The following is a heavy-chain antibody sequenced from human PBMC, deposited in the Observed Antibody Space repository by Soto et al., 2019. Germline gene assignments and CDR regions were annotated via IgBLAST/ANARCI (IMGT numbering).Heavy chain of an antibody. Sequence: EVQLVESGGGLVQPGGSLTLSCAATGFTFSNYEINWVRQAPGKGLEWISYIGSSGSVVYYADSVKGRFTTSRDNDKKFLSLQMNSLTAEDTAVYYCARDELNGYSDYWGRGTLVTVSS. CDR3: ARDELNGYSDY. V-gene: IGHV3-48*03. CDR1: GFTFSNYE. J-gene: IGHJ4*02. CDR2: IGSSGSVV.